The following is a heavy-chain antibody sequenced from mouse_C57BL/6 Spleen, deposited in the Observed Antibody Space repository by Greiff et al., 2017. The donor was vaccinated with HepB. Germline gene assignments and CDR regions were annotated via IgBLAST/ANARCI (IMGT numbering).Heavy chain of an antibody. D-gene: IGHD1-1*01. J-gene: IGHJ3*01. CDR1: GYSFTSYY. Sequence: QVQLQQSGPELVKPGASVKISCKASGYSFTSYYIHWVKQRPGQGLEWIGWIYPGSGNTKYNEKFKGKATLTADTSSSTAYMQLSSLTSEDSAVYYYARSVYYYGSSPWFAYWGQGTLVTVSA. CDR3: ARSVYYYGSSPWFAY. CDR2: IYPGSGNT. V-gene: IGHV1-66*01.